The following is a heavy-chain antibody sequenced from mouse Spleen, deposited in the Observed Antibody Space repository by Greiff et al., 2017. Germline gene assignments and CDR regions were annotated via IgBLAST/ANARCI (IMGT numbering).Heavy chain of an antibody. CDR2: INPGSGGT. Sequence: QVQLQQSGAELVRPGTSVKVSCKASGYAFTNYLIEWVKQRPGQGLEWIGVINPGSGGTNYNEKFKGKATLTADKSSSTAYMQLSSLTSDDSAVYFCARHYDYDMRMDYWGQGTSVTVSS. CDR1: GYAFTNYL. J-gene: IGHJ4*01. D-gene: IGHD2-4*01. CDR3: ARHYDYDMRMDY. V-gene: IGHV1-54*01.